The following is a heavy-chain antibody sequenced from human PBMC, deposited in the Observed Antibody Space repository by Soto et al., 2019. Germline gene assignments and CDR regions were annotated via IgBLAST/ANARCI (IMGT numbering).Heavy chain of an antibody. CDR3: ARIVVGATVDL. CDR1: GDSVSSGRYF. V-gene: IGHV4-61*01. J-gene: IGHJ5*02. Sequence: KASETLSLTCSVSGDSVSSGRYFWTWIRQPPGKGLEWIAYISYTGDTNYNPSLKSRVTISVDTSRNQFSLTLTSVTAADTAVYFCARIVVGATVDLWGQGSLVTVSS. D-gene: IGHD1-26*01. CDR2: ISYTGDT.